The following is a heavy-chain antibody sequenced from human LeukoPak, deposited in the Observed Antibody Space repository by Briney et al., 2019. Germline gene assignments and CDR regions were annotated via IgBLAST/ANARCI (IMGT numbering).Heavy chain of an antibody. CDR3: ARGGAGTYYKRDGWFDP. D-gene: IGHD3-10*01. Sequence: GASVKVSCKASGYTFNSYDINWVRPATGQGLEWMGWMNPNTGNTGYGERFQGRVTMTRDNSISTAYMELNSLTSEDTAVYYCARGGAGTYYKRDGWFDPWGQGTVVTVSS. V-gene: IGHV1-8*01. CDR1: GYTFNSYD. J-gene: IGHJ5*02. CDR2: MNPNTGNT.